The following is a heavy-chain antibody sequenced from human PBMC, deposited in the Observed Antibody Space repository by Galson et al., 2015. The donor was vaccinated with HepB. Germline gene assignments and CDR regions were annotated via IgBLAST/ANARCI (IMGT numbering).Heavy chain of an antibody. V-gene: IGHV3-30*04. CDR1: GFTFSSYA. Sequence: SLRLSCAASGFTFSSYAMHWVRQAPGKGLEWVAVISYDGSNKYYADSVKGRFTISRDNSKNTLYLQMNSLRAEDTAVYYCARDLVGIAAAGSIDYWGQGTLVTVSS. J-gene: IGHJ4*02. D-gene: IGHD6-13*01. CDR3: ARDLVGIAAAGSIDY. CDR2: ISYDGSNK.